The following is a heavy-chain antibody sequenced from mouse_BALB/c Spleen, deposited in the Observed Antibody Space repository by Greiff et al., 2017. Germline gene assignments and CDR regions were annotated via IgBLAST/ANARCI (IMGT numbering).Heavy chain of an antibody. CDR3: ARATAYYFDY. CDR1: GFNIKDYY. Sequence: EVKLMESGAELVRPGALVKLSCKASGFNIKDYYMHWVKQRPEQGLEWIGRIDPANGNTKYDPKFQGKATITADTSSNTAYLQLSSLTSEDTAVYYCARATAYYFDYWGQGTTLTVSS. CDR2: IDPANGNT. D-gene: IGHD1-2*01. J-gene: IGHJ2*01. V-gene: IGHV14-1*02.